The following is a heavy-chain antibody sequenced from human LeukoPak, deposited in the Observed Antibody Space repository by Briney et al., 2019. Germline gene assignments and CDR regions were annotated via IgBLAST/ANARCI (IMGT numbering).Heavy chain of an antibody. Sequence: GGSLRLSCAASGFTFSSYSMNWVRQAPGKGLEWVSSISSSSSYIYYADSVKGRFTISRDNAKNSLYLQMNSLRAEDTAVYYCAKGDAIAAAGTSFDYWGQGTLVTVSS. CDR2: ISSSSSYI. D-gene: IGHD6-13*01. V-gene: IGHV3-21*01. J-gene: IGHJ4*02. CDR1: GFTFSSYS. CDR3: AKGDAIAAAGTSFDY.